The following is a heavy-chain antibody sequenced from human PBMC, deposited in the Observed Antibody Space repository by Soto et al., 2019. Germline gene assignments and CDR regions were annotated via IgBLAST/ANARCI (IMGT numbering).Heavy chain of an antibody. CDR2: IYSNGDT. D-gene: IGHD6-6*01. J-gene: IGHJ6*02. V-gene: IGHV4-31*03. CDR3: ARRGGSSSGYYYYAMDV. Sequence: QVQLQESGPGLVKPSQTLSLTCSVSSDSMNGGGYYWSWLRQHPGKGLEWIGYIYSNGDTYYNPSRKSRVTIPVDTSKNQFSLNLTSVTAADTAVYYCARRGGSSSGYYYYAMDVWGQGTTVTVSS. CDR1: SDSMNGGGYY.